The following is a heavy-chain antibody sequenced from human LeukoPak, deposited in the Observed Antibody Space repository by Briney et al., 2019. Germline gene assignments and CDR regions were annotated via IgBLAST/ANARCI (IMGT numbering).Heavy chain of an antibody. CDR3: ARKYSGIYSIDY. CDR1: GFTFTSYW. D-gene: IGHD1-26*01. V-gene: IGHV3-7*01. J-gene: IGHJ4*02. Sequence: GGSLRLSCAASGFTFTSYWMSWVRQAPGKGLEWVANIKEDGSEKYYVDSVKGRFTISRDNAKNSLYLQMNSLRAEDTAVYYCARKYSGIYSIDYWGLGTLVTVSS. CDR2: IKEDGSEK.